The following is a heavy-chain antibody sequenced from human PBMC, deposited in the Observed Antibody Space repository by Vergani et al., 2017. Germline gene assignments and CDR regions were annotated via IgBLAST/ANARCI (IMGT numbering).Heavy chain of an antibody. CDR2: VYYSGTI. Sequence: QLQLQESDSRLVNPSQTLSLTCTLSGDAISRDTYSWNWVRQPPGKPLEWIGSVYYSGTIYYNPSLWGRVPMSIDKSKNHFSLTLTSVTAADSAFYFCARDKTGYSRDCSTYFFYMDVWGKGTTVTVSS. CDR1: GDAISRDTYS. J-gene: IGHJ6*03. CDR3: ARDKTGYSRDCSTYFFYMDV. V-gene: IGHV4-30-2*01. D-gene: IGHD3-3*01.